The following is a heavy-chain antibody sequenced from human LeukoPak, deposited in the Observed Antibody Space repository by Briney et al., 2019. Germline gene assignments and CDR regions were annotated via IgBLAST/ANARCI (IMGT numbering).Heavy chain of an antibody. CDR2: ISYDGSNK. CDR1: GFTFSAYA. D-gene: IGHD4-17*01. V-gene: IGHV3-30-3*01. CDR3: ASHTTVTLDY. J-gene: IGHJ4*02. Sequence: HPGGSLRLSCAASGFTFSAYAMHWVRQAPGKGLEWVAIISYDGSNKYCADSVKGRFTISRDNSKNTLYLQMNSLRPEDTAVYYCASHTTVTLDYWGQGTLVTVSS.